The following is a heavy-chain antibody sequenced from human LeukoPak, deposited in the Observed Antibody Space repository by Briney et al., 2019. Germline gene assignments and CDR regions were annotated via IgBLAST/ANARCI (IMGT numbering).Heavy chain of an antibody. V-gene: IGHV3-23*01. CDR3: AKVRGGIIGTQDAFDI. Sequence: PGGSLRLSCTGSGFTFAKYAMVWVRQTPGKELQWVSAIKSGGWADYSGSVQGRFTMSRDNSKNTVLLQMKSLRAEDTAIYYCAKVRGGIIGTQDAFDIWGQGTMVTVSS. D-gene: IGHD1-20*01. CDR1: GFTFAKYA. CDR2: IKSGGWA. J-gene: IGHJ3*02.